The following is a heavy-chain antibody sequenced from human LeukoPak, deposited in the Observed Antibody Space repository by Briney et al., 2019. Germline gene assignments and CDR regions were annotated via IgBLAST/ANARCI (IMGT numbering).Heavy chain of an antibody. Sequence: GGSLRLSCAASGFTFDDYAMHWVRQAPGKGLEWVSGISWKSDNIGYADSVKGRFTISRDNAKNSLYLQMNSLRAEDTAFYYCAKEHYYYDSSGPYDSWGQGTLVTVSS. V-gene: IGHV3-9*01. D-gene: IGHD3-22*01. J-gene: IGHJ4*02. CDR2: ISWKSDNI. CDR1: GFTFDDYA. CDR3: AKEHYYYDSSGPYDS.